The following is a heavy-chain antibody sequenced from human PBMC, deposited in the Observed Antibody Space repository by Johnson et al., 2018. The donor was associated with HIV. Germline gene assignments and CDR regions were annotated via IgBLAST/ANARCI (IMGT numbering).Heavy chain of an antibody. J-gene: IGHJ3*02. CDR2: ISYDGSNK. V-gene: IGHV3-30*14. CDR1: GFTFSSYA. D-gene: IGHD2-8*01. CDR3: ARVTNSDAFDI. Sequence: QVQLVESGGGVVQPGRSLRLSCAASGFTFSSYAMHWVRQAPGKGLEWVAVISYDGSNKYYADSVKGRFTISRENAKNSLYLQMNSLRAGDTAVYYCARVTNSDAFDIWGQGTMVTVSS.